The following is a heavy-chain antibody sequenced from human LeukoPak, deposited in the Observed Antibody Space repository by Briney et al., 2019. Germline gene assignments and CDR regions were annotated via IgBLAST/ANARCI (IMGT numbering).Heavy chain of an antibody. V-gene: IGHV3-74*01. J-gene: IGHJ4*02. CDR3: ARPSAAGPYFDY. CDR1: GFTFSSYW. Sequence: GGSLRLSCAASGFTFSSYWMHWVRQAPGKGLVWVSHINTDGWSTGHADSVKGRFTISRDNAKNTLYLQMNSLRAEDTAVCYCARPSAAGPYFDYWGQGTLVTVSS. CDR2: INTDGWST. D-gene: IGHD6-13*01.